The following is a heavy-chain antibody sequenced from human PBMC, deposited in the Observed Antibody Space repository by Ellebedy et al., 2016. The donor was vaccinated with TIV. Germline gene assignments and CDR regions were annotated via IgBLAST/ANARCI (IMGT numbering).Heavy chain of an antibody. V-gene: IGHV1-69*13. CDR3: ARNPEKTGNFEY. J-gene: IGHJ4*02. CDR1: GDTFNSYS. D-gene: IGHD3-9*01. Sequence: SVKVSXXASGDTFNSYSISWVRQAPGQGLEWMGGIIPIFNTAHNAQKFQGRVTITADESTNTAYLELTSLRSDDTAVYYCARNPEKTGNFEYWGQGTLVTVSS. CDR2: IIPIFNTA.